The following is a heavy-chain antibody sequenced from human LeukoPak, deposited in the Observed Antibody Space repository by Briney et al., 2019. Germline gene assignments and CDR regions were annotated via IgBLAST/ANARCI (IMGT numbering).Heavy chain of an antibody. D-gene: IGHD3-22*01. Sequence: PGGSLRLSCRASGFTFRNYAMSWVRQAPGKGLEWVSGITSDGSTYYADSVKGRFTISRDNSKNTLYLQMNSLRAEDTAVYYCAKDGRKKNYYDSSGIPEAYFDYWGQGTLVTVSS. CDR1: GFTFRNYA. CDR3: AKDGRKKNYYDSSGIPEAYFDY. V-gene: IGHV3-23*01. J-gene: IGHJ4*02. CDR2: ITSDGST.